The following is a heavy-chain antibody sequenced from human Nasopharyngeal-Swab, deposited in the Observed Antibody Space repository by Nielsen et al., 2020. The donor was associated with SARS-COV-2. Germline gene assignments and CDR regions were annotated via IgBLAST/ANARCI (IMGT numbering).Heavy chain of an antibody. D-gene: IGHD5-24*01. J-gene: IGHJ4*03. Sequence: GESLKISCAASGFTFSSYGMHWVRQAPGKGLEWVAVISYDGSNKYYADSVKGRFTISRDNSKNTLYLQMNSLRAEDTAVYYCAKDLAGDGYNWGYFDYWGQGTTVTVSS. V-gene: IGHV3-30*18. CDR2: ISYDGSNK. CDR1: GFTFSSYG. CDR3: AKDLAGDGYNWGYFDY.